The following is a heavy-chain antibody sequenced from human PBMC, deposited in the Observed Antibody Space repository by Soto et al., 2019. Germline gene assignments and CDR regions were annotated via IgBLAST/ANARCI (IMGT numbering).Heavy chain of an antibody. Sequence: SCPTSGCTFTRYGISWVRQAPGQRLEWMGWINAGNGNTKYSQRFQGRVTITRDTSASTAYMELSSLRSEDTAVYFCARGDRPDFDYWGQGTLVTVSS. CDR2: INAGNGNT. CDR1: GCTFTRYG. D-gene: IGHD6-6*01. V-gene: IGHV1-3*01. J-gene: IGHJ4*02. CDR3: ARGDRPDFDY.